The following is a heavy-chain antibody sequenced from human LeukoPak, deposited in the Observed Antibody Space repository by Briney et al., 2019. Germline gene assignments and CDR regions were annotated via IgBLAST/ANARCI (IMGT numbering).Heavy chain of an antibody. V-gene: IGHV1-2*02. CDR2: INPNSGGT. D-gene: IGHD3-22*01. Sequence: ASVKVSCKASGYTFTGYYMHWVRQAPGQGLEWMGWINPNSGGTNYAQKFQGRVTMTRDTSISTAYMELSRLRSDDTAVYYCARIISSGYGDFDYWGPGTLVTVSS. CDR3: ARIISSGYGDFDY. J-gene: IGHJ4*02. CDR1: GYTFTGYY.